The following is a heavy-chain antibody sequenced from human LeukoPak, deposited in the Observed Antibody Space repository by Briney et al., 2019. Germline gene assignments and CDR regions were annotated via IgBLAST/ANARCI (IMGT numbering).Heavy chain of an antibody. CDR1: GFTFSDYW. Sequence: PGGSLRLSCAASGFTFSDYWMSWVRQAPGKGLEWVANIKQDGSEAYYVDSMKGRLTISRDNAKNSLSLQMDSLRAEDTAVYYCARDDSSGRSWDYWGQGTLVTVSS. J-gene: IGHJ4*02. CDR2: IKQDGSEA. CDR3: ARDDSSGRSWDY. D-gene: IGHD6-19*01. V-gene: IGHV3-7*01.